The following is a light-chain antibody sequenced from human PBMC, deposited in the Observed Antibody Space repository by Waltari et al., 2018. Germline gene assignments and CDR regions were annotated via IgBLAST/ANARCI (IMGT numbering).Light chain of an antibody. V-gene: IGKV4-1*01. J-gene: IGKJ5*01. CDR3: QQYYGTPIT. Sequence: DIVMTQSPDSLAVSLGERATLNCKSSQSVLYTSNNKNYLAWYQQKPGQPPKLLIYWASTRESGVPDRFSGSGSGTDFTLTISSLQAEDVAVYYCQQYYGTPITFGQGTRLEIK. CDR1: QSVLYTSNNKNY. CDR2: WAS.